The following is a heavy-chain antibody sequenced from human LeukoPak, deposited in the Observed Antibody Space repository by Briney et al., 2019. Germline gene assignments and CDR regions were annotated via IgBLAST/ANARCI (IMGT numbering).Heavy chain of an antibody. CDR2: INPNSGGT. J-gene: IGHJ4*02. V-gene: IGHV1-2*02. Sequence: ASVKVSCKASGYTFTGYYMHWVRQAPGQGLEWMGWINPNSGGTNYAQKFQGRVTMTRDTSTSTVYMELSSLRSEDTAVYYCARGTQDSSSYFDYWGQGTLVTVSS. D-gene: IGHD6-6*01. CDR1: GYTFTGYY. CDR3: ARGTQDSSSYFDY.